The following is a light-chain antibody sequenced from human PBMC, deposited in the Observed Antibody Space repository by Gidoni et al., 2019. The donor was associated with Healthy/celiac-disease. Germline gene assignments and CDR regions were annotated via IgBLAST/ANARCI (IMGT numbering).Light chain of an antibody. CDR3: QVWDSSSDHVV. Sequence: SYVLTQPPQVSVAPAQTARITCGGNNIGSKSVHWYQQKPGQAPVLVVSGDTDRPSGIPERFSGSNSGNTATLNISRVEAGDEADYYSQVWDSSSDHVVFGGGTKLTVL. J-gene: IGLJ2*01. V-gene: IGLV3-21*02. CDR2: GDT. CDR1: NIGSKS.